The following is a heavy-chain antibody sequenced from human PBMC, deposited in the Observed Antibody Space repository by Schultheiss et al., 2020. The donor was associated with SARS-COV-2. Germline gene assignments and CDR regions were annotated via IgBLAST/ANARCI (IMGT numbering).Heavy chain of an antibody. V-gene: IGHV4-34*09. J-gene: IGHJ3*02. CDR3: ARGSYDSSGYDAFDI. Sequence: SETLSLTCTVSGGSISSYYWSWVRQPPGKGLEWIGEIYHSGSTNYNPSLKSRVTISVDTSKNQFSLKLSSVTAADTAVYYCARGSYDSSGYDAFDIWGQGTTVTVSS. D-gene: IGHD3-22*01. CDR2: IYHSGST. CDR1: GGSISSYY.